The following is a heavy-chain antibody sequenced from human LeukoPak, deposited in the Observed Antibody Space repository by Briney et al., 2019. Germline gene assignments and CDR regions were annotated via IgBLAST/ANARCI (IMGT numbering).Heavy chain of an antibody. D-gene: IGHD3-22*01. J-gene: IGHJ4*02. V-gene: IGHV3-23*01. CDR3: ARAGYSYDSSGYYRTLYFDY. Sequence: PGGSLRLSCVGSQFTFSRHPMSWVRQAPGQGLEWVSAMSGSGDKSYYADYNSKNTLFLQMNSLRDGDMAVYYCARAGYSYDSSGYYRTLYFDYWGQGTLVTVSS. CDR1: QFTFSRHP. CDR2: MSGSGDKS.